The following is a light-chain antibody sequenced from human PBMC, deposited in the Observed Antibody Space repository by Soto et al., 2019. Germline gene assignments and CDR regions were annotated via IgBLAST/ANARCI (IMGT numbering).Light chain of an antibody. Sequence: DIQMTQSPSSLSASVGDRVTITCRASQGISKYIGWFQQKPGKAPKSLIYATSRLQSGVPTRFSGSGSGTDFTLTISSLQPEDFSTYYCPQYDSYPRTFGQGTKLE. J-gene: IGKJ2*01. V-gene: IGKV1-16*01. CDR3: PQYDSYPRT. CDR1: QGISKY. CDR2: ATS.